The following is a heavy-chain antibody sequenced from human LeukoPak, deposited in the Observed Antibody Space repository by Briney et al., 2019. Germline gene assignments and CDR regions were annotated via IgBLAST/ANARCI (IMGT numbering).Heavy chain of an antibody. Sequence: GGSLRLSCAASGFIFRNYAMSWVRQGPGQGPEWVTAISGNDDSTYYADSVKGRFTISRDNSGNTLYLQMNSLRAEDTAIYYCAKGGSGVPRALASWGQGTLVTVSS. CDR2: ISGNDDST. CDR1: GFIFRNYA. J-gene: IGHJ4*02. V-gene: IGHV3-23*01. D-gene: IGHD2-15*01. CDR3: AKGGSGVPRALAS.